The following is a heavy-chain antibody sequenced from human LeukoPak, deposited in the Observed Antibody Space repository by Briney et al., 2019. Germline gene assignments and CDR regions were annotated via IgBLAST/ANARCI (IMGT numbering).Heavy chain of an antibody. V-gene: IGHV3-7*03. D-gene: IGHD3-16*01. CDR2: INHNGNVN. J-gene: IGHJ6*02. CDR1: GFTFSTYG. Sequence: GGSLRLSCAASGFTFSTYGMHWVRQAPGKGLEWVASINHNGNVNYYVDSVKGRFTISRDNAKNSLYLQMSNLRAEDTAVYFCARGGGLDVWGQGATVTVSS. CDR3: ARGGGLDV.